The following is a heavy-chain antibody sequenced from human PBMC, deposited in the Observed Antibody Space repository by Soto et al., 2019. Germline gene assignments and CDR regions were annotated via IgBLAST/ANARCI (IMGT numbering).Heavy chain of an antibody. CDR3: ARDLSRGSNWYYYMDV. J-gene: IGHJ6*03. V-gene: IGHV3-48*01. CDR2: ISSSSSVI. D-gene: IGHD7-27*01. CDR1: GFIISDCA. Sequence: GSLRLSCATSGFIISDCAMNWVRQAPGKGLEWVSYISSSSSVIDYADSVKGRFTVSRDNARNSLYLQMNSLRAEDTAVYYCARDLSRGSNWYYYMDVWGKGT.